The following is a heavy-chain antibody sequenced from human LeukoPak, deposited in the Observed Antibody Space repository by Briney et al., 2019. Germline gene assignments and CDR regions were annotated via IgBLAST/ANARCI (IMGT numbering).Heavy chain of an antibody. CDR2: IYTSGST. Sequence: PSGTLSLTCAVSGGSISSSNWWSWIRQPAGKGLEWIGRIYTSGSTNYNPSLKSRVTISVDTSKNQFSLKLSSVTAADTAVYYCARMGGFGEDYFDYWGQGTLVTVSS. D-gene: IGHD3-10*01. V-gene: IGHV4-61*02. CDR3: ARMGGFGEDYFDY. CDR1: GGSISSSNW. J-gene: IGHJ4*02.